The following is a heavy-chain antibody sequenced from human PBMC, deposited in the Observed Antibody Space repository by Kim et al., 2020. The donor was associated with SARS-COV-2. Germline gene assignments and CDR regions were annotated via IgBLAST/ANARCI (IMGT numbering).Heavy chain of an antibody. CDR1: GYTFTSYS. V-gene: IGHV1-46*01. CDR3: ARSPSEAFDY. CDR2: INPIVGST. Sequence: ASVKVSCKASGYTFTSYSMHWVRQAPGQGLEWMGIINPIVGSTSYAQKFQGRVTMTTDTSTSTAYMELSSLRSEDTAVYYCARSPSEAFDYWGPGNLVTVSS. J-gene: IGHJ4*02.